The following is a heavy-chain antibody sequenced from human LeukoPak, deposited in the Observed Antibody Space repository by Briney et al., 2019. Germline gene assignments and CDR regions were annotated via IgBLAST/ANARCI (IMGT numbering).Heavy chain of an antibody. Sequence: PSETLSLTCTVSGASISTSNYYWGWIRQPPGKGLEWIGSIYYSGNTYYNPSLKSRVTISVDTSKNRFSLRLYSVTAADTAVYYCARDSSGWYDYWGQGTLVTVSS. CDR1: GASISTSNYY. CDR2: IYYSGNT. V-gene: IGHV4-39*02. CDR3: ARDSSGWYDY. J-gene: IGHJ4*02. D-gene: IGHD6-19*01.